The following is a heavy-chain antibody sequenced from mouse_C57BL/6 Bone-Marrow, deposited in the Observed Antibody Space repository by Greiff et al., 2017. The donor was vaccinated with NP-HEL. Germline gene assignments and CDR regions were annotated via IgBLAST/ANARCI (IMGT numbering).Heavy chain of an antibody. CDR3: ARRGTTVVSYYAMDY. J-gene: IGHJ4*01. CDR1: GFTFSSYA. V-gene: IGHV5-4*03. D-gene: IGHD1-1*01. CDR2: ISDGGSYT. Sequence: EVQLQESGGGLVKPGGSLKLSCAASGFTFSSYAMSWVRQTPEKRLEWVATISDGGSYTYYPDNVKGRFTISRDNAKNNLYLQMSHLKSEDTAMYYCARRGTTVVSYYAMDYWGQGTSVTVSS.